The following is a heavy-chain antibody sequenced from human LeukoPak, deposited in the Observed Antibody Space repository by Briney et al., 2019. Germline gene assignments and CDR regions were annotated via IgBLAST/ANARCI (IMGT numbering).Heavy chain of an antibody. J-gene: IGHJ4*02. CDR1: GFNFNMFA. Sequence: GGSLTLSCTVTGFNFNMFAIHWVRQAPGQGLEWVSGLSRGGSTTNYADSLKGRFTVSRDRSTNTVFLQMNSLRPEDTALYYCAKEQRIRHCSEGVCTEGYYFGYWGQGTLVTVSS. CDR2: LSRGGSTT. D-gene: IGHD2-8*01. CDR3: AKEQRIRHCSEGVCTEGYYFGY. V-gene: IGHV3-23*01.